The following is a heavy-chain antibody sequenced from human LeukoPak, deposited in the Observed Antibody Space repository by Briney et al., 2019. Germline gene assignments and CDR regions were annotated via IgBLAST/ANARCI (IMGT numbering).Heavy chain of an antibody. Sequence: GASVKVSRKASGYTFTDYYMHWVRQAPGQGLEWMGWINPNSGGTNYAQKFQGRVTMTRDTSISTAYMELSRLRSDDTAVYYCARGAIVGAAHWGQGTLVTVSS. CDR2: INPNSGGT. CDR1: GYTFTDYY. D-gene: IGHD1-26*01. CDR3: ARGAIVGAAH. V-gene: IGHV1-2*02. J-gene: IGHJ4*02.